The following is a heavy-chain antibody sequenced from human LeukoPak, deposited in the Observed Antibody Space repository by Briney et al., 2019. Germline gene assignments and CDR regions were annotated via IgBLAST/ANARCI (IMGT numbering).Heavy chain of an antibody. D-gene: IGHD6-13*01. CDR2: IIPIFGTA. V-gene: IGHV1-69*13. J-gene: IGHJ4*02. CDR1: GYTFTGYY. Sequence: SVKVSCKASGYTFTGYYMHWVRQAPGQGLEWMGGIIPIFGTANYAQKFQGRVTITADESTSTAYMELSSLRSEDTAVYYCARDRRGSSSWHEPFDYWGQGTLVTVSS. CDR3: ARDRRGSSSWHEPFDY.